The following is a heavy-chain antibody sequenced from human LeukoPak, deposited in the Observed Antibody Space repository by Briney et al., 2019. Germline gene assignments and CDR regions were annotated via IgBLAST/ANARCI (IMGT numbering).Heavy chain of an antibody. Sequence: ASVQVSCKASGYTFTGYYIHWVRQAPGQGLEWMEWINPSSGATKYAQKFQGRFTMTSDTSISTAYMELISLTADVTAVFYCARDMGRDNSGWYPYHDYWGQGTLVTVSS. CDR1: GYTFTGYY. J-gene: IGHJ4*02. V-gene: IGHV1-2*02. CDR2: INPSSGAT. CDR3: ARDMGRDNSGWYPYHDY. D-gene: IGHD6-19*01.